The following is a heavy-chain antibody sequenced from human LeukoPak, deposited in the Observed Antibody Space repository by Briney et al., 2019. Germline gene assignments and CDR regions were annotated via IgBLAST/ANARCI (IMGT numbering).Heavy chain of an antibody. CDR2: INHSGST. CDR3: ARGLYYFDY. D-gene: IGHD2/OR15-2a*01. Sequence: PSETLSLTCAVSGGSISSGGYYWSWIRQPPVKGLEWIGEINHSGSTNYNPSLKSRVTISVDTSKNQFSLKLSSVTAADTAVYYCARGLYYFDYWGQGTLVTVSS. CDR1: GGSISSGGYY. J-gene: IGHJ4*02. V-gene: IGHV4-34*01.